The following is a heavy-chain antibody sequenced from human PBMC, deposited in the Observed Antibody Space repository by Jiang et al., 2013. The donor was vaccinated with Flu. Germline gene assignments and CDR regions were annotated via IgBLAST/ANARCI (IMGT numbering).Heavy chain of an antibody. CDR1: GSISSSIYY. V-gene: IGHV4-61*05. Sequence: GSISSSIYYWGWIRQPPGKGLEWIGYIHFSGSTTYNPSLRGRISMSVDMSTNHLSLRLNSVIATDTAVYYCARHGSYYSPFDSWGQGTLVTVSS. D-gene: IGHD1-26*01. J-gene: IGHJ4*02. CDR3: ARHGSYYSPFDS. CDR2: IHFSGST.